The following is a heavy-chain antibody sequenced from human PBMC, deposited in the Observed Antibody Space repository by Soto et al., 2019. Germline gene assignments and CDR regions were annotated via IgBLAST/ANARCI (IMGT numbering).Heavy chain of an antibody. CDR3: ARLLGTKDYYYNAMDV. Sequence: GSGPTLVNPTQTLTLTCTFSGFSLSTSGMCVSWIRQPPGKALEWLALIDWDDDKYYSTSLKTRLTISKDTSKNQVVLTLTNMDPVDTATYYCARLLGTKDYYYNAMDVWGQGTTVTVSS. V-gene: IGHV2-70*01. D-gene: IGHD1-1*01. CDR1: GFSLSTSGMC. J-gene: IGHJ6*02. CDR2: IDWDDDK.